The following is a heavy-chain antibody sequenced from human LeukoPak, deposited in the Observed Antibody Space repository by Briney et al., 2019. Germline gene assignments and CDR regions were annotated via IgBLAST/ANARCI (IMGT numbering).Heavy chain of an antibody. CDR1: GFTFGTFD. D-gene: IGHD3-10*01. J-gene: IGHJ4*02. CDR3: VRDSEGSFDY. Sequence: PGRSLRLSCAASGFTFGTFDMSWVRQAPGKGLEWVSTLACLDASCTEYYSDSVKGRFSISRDTSRSTLSLRVNSLRVEDTAMYYCVRDSEGSFDYWGQGTLVTVSS. V-gene: IGHV3-23*01. CDR2: LACLDASCTE.